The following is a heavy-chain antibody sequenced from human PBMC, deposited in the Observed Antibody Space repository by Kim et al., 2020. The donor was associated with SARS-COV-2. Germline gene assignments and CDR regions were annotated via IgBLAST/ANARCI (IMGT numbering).Heavy chain of an antibody. CDR3: ARCSVDQGWFDP. D-gene: IGHD6-25*01. CDR1: GCSMRNYY. J-gene: IGHJ5*02. CDR2: IYYTWGT. V-gene: IGHV4-59*01. Sequence: SETLSLTCTVSGCSMRNYYWSWIRQAPGKGLERIGYIYYTWGTNDHPSFSMRVTISVDTSKNQFSLKLSSETAADAAVYYCARCSVDQGWFDPWGQGILLTVAS.